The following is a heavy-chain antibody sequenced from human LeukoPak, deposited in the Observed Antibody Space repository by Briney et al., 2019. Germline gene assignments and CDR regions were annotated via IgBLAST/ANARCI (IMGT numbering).Heavy chain of an antibody. Sequence: TLSLTCTVSGGSISSGGYYWSWIRQHPGKGLEWIGYIYYSGSTYYNPSLKSRVTISVDTSKNQFSLKLSSVTAADTAVYYCARGGWNYSYYYYYGMDVWGQGTTVTVSS. CDR1: GGSISSGGYY. CDR2: IYYSGST. V-gene: IGHV4-31*03. CDR3: ARGGWNYSYYYYYGMDV. D-gene: IGHD1-7*01. J-gene: IGHJ6*02.